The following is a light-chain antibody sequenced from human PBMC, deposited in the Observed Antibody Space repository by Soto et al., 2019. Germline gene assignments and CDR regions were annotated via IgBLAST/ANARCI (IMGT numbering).Light chain of an antibody. CDR3: NSYTSRSSSTYV. CDR2: DVS. J-gene: IGLJ1*01. CDR1: SSDVGGYNY. V-gene: IGLV2-14*01. Sequence: QSALPQPASLSGSPGQSITISCTGTSSDVGGYNYVSWYQQYPGKAPKLMIYDVSNRPSGVSNRFSGSKSGDTASLTISGLQAEDEADYYCNSYTSRSSSTYVFGTGTKVTVL.